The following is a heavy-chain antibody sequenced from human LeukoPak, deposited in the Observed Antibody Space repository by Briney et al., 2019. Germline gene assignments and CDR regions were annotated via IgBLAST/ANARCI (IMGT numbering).Heavy chain of an antibody. D-gene: IGHD4-17*01. J-gene: IGHJ6*02. CDR1: GGSFSGYY. CDR2: INHSGST. Sequence: SETLSLTCAVYGGSFSGYYWSWIRQPPGKGLEWIGEINHSGSTNYNPSLKSRVTISVDTSKNQFSLKLSSVTAADTAVHYCARMTTVTTSYYYGMDVWGQGTTVTVSS. CDR3: ARMTTVTTSYYYGMDV. V-gene: IGHV4-34*01.